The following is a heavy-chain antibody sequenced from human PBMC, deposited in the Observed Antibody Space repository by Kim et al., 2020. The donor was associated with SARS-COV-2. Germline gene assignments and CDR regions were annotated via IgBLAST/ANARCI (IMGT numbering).Heavy chain of an antibody. V-gene: IGHV3-23*01. Sequence: GGSLRLSCAASGFTFSSYAMSWVRQAPGKGLEWVSAISGSGGSTYYADSVKGRFTISRDNSKNTLYLQMNSLRAEDTAVYYCAKDLPDRGDVLTGWGDYWGQGTLVTVSA. CDR1: GFTFSSYA. J-gene: IGHJ4*02. CDR3: AKDLPDRGDVLTGWGDY. CDR2: ISGSGGST. D-gene: IGHD3-9*01.